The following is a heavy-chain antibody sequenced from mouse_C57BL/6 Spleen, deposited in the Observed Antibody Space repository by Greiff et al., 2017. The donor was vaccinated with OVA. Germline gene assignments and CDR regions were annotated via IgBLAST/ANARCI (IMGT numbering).Heavy chain of an antibody. CDR2: IDPSDSET. V-gene: IGHV1-52*01. J-gene: IGHJ4*01. CDR3: ARSYGNYGSYAMDY. D-gene: IGHD2-10*02. CDR1: GYTFTSYW. Sequence: VQLQQPGAELVRPGSSVKLSCKASGYTFTSYWMHWVKQRPIQGLEWIGNIDPSDSETHYNQKFKDKATLTVDKSSSTAYMQLSSLTSEDSAVYYCARSYGNYGSYAMDYWGQGTSVTVSS.